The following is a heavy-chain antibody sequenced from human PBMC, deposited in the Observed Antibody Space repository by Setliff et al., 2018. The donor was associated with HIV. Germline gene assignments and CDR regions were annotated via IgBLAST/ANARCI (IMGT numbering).Heavy chain of an antibody. V-gene: IGHV1-18*01. CDR3: ASSRRGSYAIDN. Sequence: GASVKVSCKASGYTLTSYGISWVRQAPGQGLEWMGWISDYNGNTNYAQKLQGRVTMTTDESTSKAYMELTSLKSEDTAVYYCASSRRGSYAIDNWGQGTLVTVSS. J-gene: IGHJ4*02. D-gene: IGHD3-16*01. CDR1: GYTLTSYG. CDR2: ISDYNGNT.